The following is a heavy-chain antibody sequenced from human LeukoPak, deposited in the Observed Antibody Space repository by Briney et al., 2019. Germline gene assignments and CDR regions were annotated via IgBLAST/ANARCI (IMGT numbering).Heavy chain of an antibody. D-gene: IGHD3-16*01. J-gene: IGHJ6*02. Sequence: GGSLRLSCAVSGFTFNNYAMSWVRQAPGKGLEWVSAISKSGDHKYYAASAKGRFTIYRDNSKNTQYLQMNRLRAEDTAVYYCATSWGPDTSAFRWGRDGMDVWGQGTTVIVS. CDR3: ATSWGPDTSAFRWGRDGMDV. CDR2: ISKSGDHK. CDR1: GFTFNNYA. V-gene: IGHV3-23*01.